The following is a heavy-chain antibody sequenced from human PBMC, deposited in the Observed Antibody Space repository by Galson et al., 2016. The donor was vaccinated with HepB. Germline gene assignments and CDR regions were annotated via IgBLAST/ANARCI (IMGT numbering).Heavy chain of an antibody. CDR3: ARDGTGDLVFDY. CDR1: GGSISSGSYY. Sequence: TLSLTCTVSGGSISSGSYYWSWLHRHPGKGLEWIGYIYYSGNTYYNPSLKSRVTISVDTSKNQFSLKLSSVTAADTAVYYCARDGTGDLVFDYWGQGTLVTVSS. J-gene: IGHJ4*02. CDR2: IYYSGNT. V-gene: IGHV4-31*03. D-gene: IGHD7-27*01.